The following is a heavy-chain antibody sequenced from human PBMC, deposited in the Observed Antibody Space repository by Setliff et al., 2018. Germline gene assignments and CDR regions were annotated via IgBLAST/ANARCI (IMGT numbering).Heavy chain of an antibody. CDR3: ARMSGFLYMDV. V-gene: IGHV4-61*09. CDR2: IYTSWST. CDR1: GDSINSRTNY. D-gene: IGHD6-25*01. Sequence: PSETLSLTCTVSGDSINSRTNYWSWIRQPAGKGPEWIGHIYTSWSTISNPSLKSRVTISLDTSKNQFSLKLSSVTAADTAVYCCARMSGFLYMDVWGKGTTVTVSS. J-gene: IGHJ6*03.